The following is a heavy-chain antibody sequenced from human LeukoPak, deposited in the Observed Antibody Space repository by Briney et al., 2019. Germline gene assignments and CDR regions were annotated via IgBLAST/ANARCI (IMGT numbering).Heavy chain of an antibody. Sequence: GSLRLSCAASGFTFSSYGMHWVRQAPGKGLEWVAVISYDGSNKYYADSVKGRFTIPRDNSKNTLYLQMNSLRAEDTAVYYCAKDNIAAAGGFDYWGQGTLVTVSS. CDR1: GFTFSSYG. CDR3: AKDNIAAAGGFDY. J-gene: IGHJ4*02. V-gene: IGHV3-30*18. CDR2: ISYDGSNK. D-gene: IGHD6-13*01.